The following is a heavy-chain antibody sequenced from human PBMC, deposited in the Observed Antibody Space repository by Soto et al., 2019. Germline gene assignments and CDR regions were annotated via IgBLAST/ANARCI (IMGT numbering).Heavy chain of an antibody. CDR2: ISGGSSTV. CDR1: GFTFSDYS. J-gene: IGHJ4*02. Sequence: GGSLRLSCAASGFTFSDYSMNWARQAPGKGLEWVSYISGGSSTVYYADSAKGRFTISRDNAKNSPFLQMNSLRDEDTAVYYCARDNERSYYFDYWGQGTLVTVSS. CDR3: ARDNERSYYFDY. D-gene: IGHD3-10*01. V-gene: IGHV3-48*02.